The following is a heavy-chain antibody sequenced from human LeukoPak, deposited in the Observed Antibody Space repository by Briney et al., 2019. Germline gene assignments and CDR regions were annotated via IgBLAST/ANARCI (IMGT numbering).Heavy chain of an antibody. CDR3: AKPYDYVWGSYRSDFDY. Sequence: GGSLRLSCATSGFTFSSYGMHWVRQAPGKGLEWVAVIWYDGSNKYYADSVKGRFTISRDNSKNTLYVQMNSLRAEDTAVYYCAKPYDYVWGSYRSDFDYWGQGTLVTVSS. J-gene: IGHJ4*02. D-gene: IGHD3-16*02. V-gene: IGHV3-33*06. CDR1: GFTFSSYG. CDR2: IWYDGSNK.